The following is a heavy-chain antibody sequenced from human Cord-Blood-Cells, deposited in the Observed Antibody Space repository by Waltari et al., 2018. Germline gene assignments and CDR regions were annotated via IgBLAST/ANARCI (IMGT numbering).Heavy chain of an antibody. CDR3: ARSEGDFWSGYKYFQH. J-gene: IGHJ1*01. D-gene: IGHD3-3*01. CDR2: IYYSGST. Sequence: QVQLQESGPGLVKPSETLSLTCTASGGPISSYYWSWTRQPPGKGLEWIGYIYYSGSTNYNPSLKSRVTISVDTSKNQFSLKLSSVTAADTAVYYCARSEGDFWSGYKYFQHWGQGTLVTVSS. CDR1: GGPISSYY. V-gene: IGHV4-59*01.